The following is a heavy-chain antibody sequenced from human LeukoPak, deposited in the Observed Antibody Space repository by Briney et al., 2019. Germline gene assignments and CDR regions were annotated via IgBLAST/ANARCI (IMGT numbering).Heavy chain of an antibody. Sequence: AGGSLRLSCAASGFTFDDYAMHWVRHAPGKGLEWVSGISWNSGSIGYADSVKGRFTISRDNAKNSLYLQMNSLRAEDTALYYCAKAGYYVSSGLQSPFDYWGQGTLVTVSS. D-gene: IGHD3-22*01. J-gene: IGHJ4*02. CDR2: ISWNSGSI. CDR1: GFTFDDYA. V-gene: IGHV3-9*01. CDR3: AKAGYYVSSGLQSPFDY.